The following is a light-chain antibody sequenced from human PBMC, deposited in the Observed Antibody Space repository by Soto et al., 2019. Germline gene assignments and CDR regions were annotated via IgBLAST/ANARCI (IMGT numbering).Light chain of an antibody. CDR2: EVS. CDR1: SSDIGVYNY. J-gene: IGLJ3*02. V-gene: IGLV2-14*01. Sequence: QSALTQPASVSGSPGQSITITCTGTSSDIGVYNYVSGYQQHPGKAPKLVICEVSNRPSGVSSRFSGSKSGNTASLTISGLRTEDEADYYCTSFTTTNIWVFGGGTQLTVL. CDR3: TSFTTTNIWV.